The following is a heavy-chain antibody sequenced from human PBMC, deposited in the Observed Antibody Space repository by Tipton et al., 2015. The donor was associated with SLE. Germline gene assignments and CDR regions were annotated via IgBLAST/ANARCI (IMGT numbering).Heavy chain of an antibody. J-gene: IGHJ3*02. CDR1: GFTFSSYA. V-gene: IGHV3-30*04. D-gene: IGHD6-13*01. CDR2: ISYDGSNK. CDR3: ARPSSSGAFDI. Sequence: RSLRLSCAASGFTFSSYAMHWVRQAPGKELEWVAVISYDGSNKYYADSVKGRFTISRDNSKNTLYLQMNSLRAEDTAVYYCARPSSSGAFDIWGQGTMVTVSS.